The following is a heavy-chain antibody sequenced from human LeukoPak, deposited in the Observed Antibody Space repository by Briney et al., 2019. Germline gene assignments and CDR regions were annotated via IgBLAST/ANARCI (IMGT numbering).Heavy chain of an antibody. V-gene: IGHV1-2*02. CDR2: INPNSGGT. Sequence: GASVKVSCKASGYTFTGYYMHWARQAPGQGLEWMGWINPNSGGTNYAQKFQGRVTMTRDTSISTAYMELSRLRSDDTAVYYCARSPEYYYDSSGYPTYNWFDPWGQGTLVTVSS. J-gene: IGHJ5*02. CDR3: ARSPEYYYDSSGYPTYNWFDP. D-gene: IGHD3-22*01. CDR1: GYTFTGYY.